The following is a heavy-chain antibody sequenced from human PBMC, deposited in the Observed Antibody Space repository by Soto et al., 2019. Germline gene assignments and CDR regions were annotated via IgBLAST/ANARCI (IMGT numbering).Heavy chain of an antibody. D-gene: IGHD1-26*01. CDR1: GGSISSGGYS. Sequence: SETLSLTCAVSGGSISSGGYSWSWIRQPPGKGLEWIGYIYHSGSTYYNPSLKSRVTISVDRSKNQFSLKLSSVTAADTAVYYCAREVAARFDPWGQGTLVTVSS. CDR3: AREVAARFDP. V-gene: IGHV4-30-2*01. CDR2: IYHSGST. J-gene: IGHJ5*02.